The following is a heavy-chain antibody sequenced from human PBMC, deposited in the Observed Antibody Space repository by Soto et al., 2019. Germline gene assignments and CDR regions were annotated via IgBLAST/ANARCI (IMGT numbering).Heavy chain of an antibody. CDR3: AIHEVVVVVAAPGWFDP. CDR1: GGSISSSSYY. Sequence: QLQLQESGPGLVKPSETLSLTCTVSGGSISSSSYYWGWIRQPPGKGLEWIGSIYYSGSTYYNPSLKSRVTISVDTSKNQFSLKLSSVTAADTAVYYCAIHEVVVVVAAPGWFDPWGQGTLVTVSS. V-gene: IGHV4-39*01. D-gene: IGHD2-15*01. J-gene: IGHJ5*02. CDR2: IYYSGST.